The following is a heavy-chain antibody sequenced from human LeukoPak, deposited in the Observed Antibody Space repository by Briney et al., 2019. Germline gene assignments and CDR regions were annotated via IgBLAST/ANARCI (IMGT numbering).Heavy chain of an antibody. D-gene: IGHD4-23*01. CDR1: GFTFSSYA. J-gene: IGHJ3*02. CDR2: IDGSCGT. Sequence: GGSLRLSCAASGFTFSSYAMSWVRQAPGKGLEWVSGIDGSCGTYYADSVKGRVTISRDNAKNTLYLQMNSLRAEDTAVYYCASPVTVVTPHDAFDIWGQGTMVTVSS. V-gene: IGHV3-23*01. CDR3: ASPVTVVTPHDAFDI.